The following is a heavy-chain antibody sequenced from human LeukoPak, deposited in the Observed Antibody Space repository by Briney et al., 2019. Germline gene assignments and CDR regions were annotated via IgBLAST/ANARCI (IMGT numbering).Heavy chain of an antibody. CDR2: IWYDGSNK. J-gene: IGHJ3*02. Sequence: GRSLRLSCAASGFTFSSYGMHWVRQAPGKGLEWLAVIWYDGSNKYYTDSVKGRFTISRDNSKNTLYLQMNSLRAEDTAVYYCAREVAYSSFFEAFDIWGQGTMVTVSS. D-gene: IGHD6-6*01. CDR1: GFTFSSYG. V-gene: IGHV3-33*01. CDR3: AREVAYSSFFEAFDI.